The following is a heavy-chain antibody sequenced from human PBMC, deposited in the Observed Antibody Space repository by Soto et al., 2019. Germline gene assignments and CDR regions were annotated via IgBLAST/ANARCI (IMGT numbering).Heavy chain of an antibody. CDR2: IIPILGIA. CDR1: GGTFSSYT. D-gene: IGHD6-6*01. J-gene: IGHJ4*02. CDR3: ARAWAGDSSSPVDD. Sequence: QVQLVQSGAAVKKPGSSVKVSCKASGGTFSSYTISWVRQAPGQVLEWMGRIIPILGIAKYAHKFQGRATITADKSTSTAYIALSSLRSEDTAVYYCARAWAGDSSSPVDDWGQGPLVTVSS. V-gene: IGHV1-69*02.